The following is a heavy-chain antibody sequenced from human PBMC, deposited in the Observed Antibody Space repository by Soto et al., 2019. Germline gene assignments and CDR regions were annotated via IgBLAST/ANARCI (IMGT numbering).Heavy chain of an antibody. CDR2: INHSGST. D-gene: IGHD3-3*01. Sequence: SETLSLTCAVYGGSFSGYYWTWIRQPPGTGLEWIGEINHSGSTKYNPSLKSRVTISVDSSKNQFSLKLDSVTAADTAVYYCARLGAYYQAFDHWGQGTLVTVSS. CDR1: GGSFSGYY. CDR3: ARLGAYYQAFDH. V-gene: IGHV4-34*01. J-gene: IGHJ4*02.